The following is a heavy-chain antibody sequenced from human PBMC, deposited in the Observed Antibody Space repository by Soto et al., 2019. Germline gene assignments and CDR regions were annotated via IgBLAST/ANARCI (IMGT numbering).Heavy chain of an antibody. CDR3: ATIRYSTIIYYYYYMDV. CDR1: GFSLSTSGVG. J-gene: IGHJ6*03. CDR2: IYWDDDK. D-gene: IGHD3-9*01. Sequence: QITLKESGPTLVKPTQTLTLTCTFSGFSLSTSGVGVGWIRQPPGKALEWLALIYWDDDKRYSPSLKSRLTITKDTSKNQVVLTMTNMDPVDTATYYCATIRYSTIIYYYYYMDVWVKGTTVTVSS. V-gene: IGHV2-5*02.